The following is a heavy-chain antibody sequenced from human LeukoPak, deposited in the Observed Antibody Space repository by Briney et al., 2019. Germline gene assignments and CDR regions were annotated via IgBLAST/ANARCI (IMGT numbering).Heavy chain of an antibody. D-gene: IGHD3-22*01. CDR1: GFTFSTYT. V-gene: IGHV3-21*04. Sequence: GGSLRLSCAASGFTFSTYTMNWVRQAPGKGLEWVSSISDTSSYIYYADSVKGRFTISRDNAKSSLYLQMNSLRAEDTAAYYCAKGTYDSRGHFDYWGQGTLVSVSS. J-gene: IGHJ4*02. CDR2: ISDTSSYI. CDR3: AKGTYDSRGHFDY.